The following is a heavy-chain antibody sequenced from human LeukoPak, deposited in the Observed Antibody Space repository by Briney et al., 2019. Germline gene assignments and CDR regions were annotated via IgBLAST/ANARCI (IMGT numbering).Heavy chain of an antibody. D-gene: IGHD6-13*01. CDR1: GFTFSSYS. CDR2: ISSSSSTI. J-gene: IGHJ5*02. Sequence: GGSLRLSCAASGFTFSSYSMNWVRQAPGKGLEWVSYISSSSSTIYYADSVKGRFTISRDNAKNSLYLQMNSLRAEDTAVYYCARDGLGQLVRSWFDPWGQGTLVTVSS. V-gene: IGHV3-48*01. CDR3: ARDGLGQLVRSWFDP.